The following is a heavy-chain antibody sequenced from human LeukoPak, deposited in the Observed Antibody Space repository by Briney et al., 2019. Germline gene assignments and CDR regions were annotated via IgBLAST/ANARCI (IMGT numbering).Heavy chain of an antibody. D-gene: IGHD6-19*01. V-gene: IGHV3-23*01. Sequence: QAGGSLRLSCAASGFTFSNYAMSWVRQAPGKGLEWVSGISGSGGNTQYADSVKGRLTISRDNSKNTLYLQMNSLRVDDTAVYFCAKERTGGWPFDYWGQGTLVTVSS. CDR2: ISGSGGNT. CDR1: GFTFSNYA. CDR3: AKERTGGWPFDY. J-gene: IGHJ4*02.